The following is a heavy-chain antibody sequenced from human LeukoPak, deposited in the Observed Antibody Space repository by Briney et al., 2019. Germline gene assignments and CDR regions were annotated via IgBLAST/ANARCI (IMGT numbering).Heavy chain of an antibody. CDR2: ISTGSSTT. CDR3: AKDISSGSLVAAYSGTDY. V-gene: IGHV3-48*01. J-gene: IGHJ4*02. Sequence: PGGSLRLPCAASEFAFSTYNMNWVRQAPGKGLEWVSYISTGSSTTYYADSVKGRFTISRDNVENSLYLQMNSLGAEDTALYYCAKDISSGSLVAAYSGTDYWGQGTLVTVSS. CDR1: EFAFSTYN. D-gene: IGHD1-26*01.